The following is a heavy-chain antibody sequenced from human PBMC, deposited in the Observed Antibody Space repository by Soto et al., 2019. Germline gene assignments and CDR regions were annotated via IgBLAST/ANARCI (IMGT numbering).Heavy chain of an antibody. V-gene: IGHV1-69*04. CDR3: VRDSPIGSTFSGYDGIDY. D-gene: IGHD5-12*01. Sequence: SVKVSCKASGGTFSSYTISWVRQAPGQGLEWMGRIIPILGITNYAQKFQGRVTITADKSTSTAYMELSSLRSEDTAVYYCVRDSPIGSTFSGYDGIDYWGQGTLVTVSS. CDR1: GGTFSSYT. J-gene: IGHJ4*02. CDR2: IIPILGIT.